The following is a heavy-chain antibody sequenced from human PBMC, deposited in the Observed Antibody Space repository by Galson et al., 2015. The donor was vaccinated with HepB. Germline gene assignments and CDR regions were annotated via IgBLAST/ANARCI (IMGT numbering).Heavy chain of an antibody. CDR1: GFTFSSYW. Sequence: SLRLSCAASGFTFSSYWMSWVRQAPGKGLEWVANIKQDGSEKYYVDSVKGRFTISRDNAKNSLYLQMNSLRAEDTAVYYCARLVVVAATQHYYYYYMDVWGKGTTVTVSS. J-gene: IGHJ6*03. CDR3: ARLVVVAATQHYYYYYMDV. D-gene: IGHD2-15*01. CDR2: IKQDGSEK. V-gene: IGHV3-7*01.